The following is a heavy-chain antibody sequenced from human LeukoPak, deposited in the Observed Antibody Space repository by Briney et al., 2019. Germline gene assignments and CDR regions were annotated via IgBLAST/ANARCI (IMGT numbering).Heavy chain of an antibody. V-gene: IGHV3-13*01. J-gene: IGHJ3*02. Sequence: QTGGSLRLSCAASGFTFSSYDMHWVRQATGKGLEWVSAIGTAGDTYYPGSVKGRFTISRENAKNSLYLQMNSLRAGDTAVYYCARGSADAFDIWGQGTMVTVPS. CDR3: ARGSADAFDI. CDR1: GFTFSSYD. CDR2: IGTAGDT.